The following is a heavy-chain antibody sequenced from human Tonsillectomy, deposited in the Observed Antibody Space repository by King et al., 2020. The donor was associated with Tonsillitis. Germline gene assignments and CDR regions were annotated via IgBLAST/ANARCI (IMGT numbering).Heavy chain of an antibody. Sequence: VQLVESGGGLVQPGGSLRLSCAASGFTFSSFWMSWVRQAPGKGLEWVAIIKQDGSEKRYVDSVKGRFTISRDNAKNSLYLQMNSLRAEDTAVYYCAGGSGWVFDYWGQGTLVTVSS. V-gene: IGHV3-7*01. J-gene: IGHJ4*02. CDR2: IKQDGSEK. D-gene: IGHD6-25*01. CDR1: GFTFSSFW. CDR3: AGGSGWVFDY.